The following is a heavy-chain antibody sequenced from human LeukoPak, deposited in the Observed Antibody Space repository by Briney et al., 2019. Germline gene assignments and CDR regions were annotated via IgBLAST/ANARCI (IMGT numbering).Heavy chain of an antibody. Sequence: PGGSLRLSCAASGFTFSSYWIHWVRQAPGKGLVWVSRINSDGSSTSYADSVEGRFTISRDNAKNTLYLQMNSLRAEDTAVYYCARGRGWVAVAGNWFDPWGQGTLVTVSS. J-gene: IGHJ5*02. V-gene: IGHV3-74*01. CDR1: GFTFSSYW. CDR2: INSDGSST. D-gene: IGHD6-19*01. CDR3: ARGRGWVAVAGNWFDP.